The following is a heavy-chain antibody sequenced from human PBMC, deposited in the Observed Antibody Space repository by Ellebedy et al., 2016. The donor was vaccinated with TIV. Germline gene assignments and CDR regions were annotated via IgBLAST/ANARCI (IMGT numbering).Heavy chain of an antibody. Sequence: GGSLRLSCAASGFSFSEYYMTWIRQAPGKGLEWISYISYSGSYTNYADSVKGRFTISRDNAKKSLYLQMFSLTVEDTAVYYCARDRPYSSGWFSGGPAFDIWGQGTMVTVSS. CDR3: ARDRPYSSGWFSGGPAFDI. V-gene: IGHV3-11*06. CDR1: GFSFSEYY. D-gene: IGHD6-19*01. J-gene: IGHJ3*02. CDR2: ISYSGSYT.